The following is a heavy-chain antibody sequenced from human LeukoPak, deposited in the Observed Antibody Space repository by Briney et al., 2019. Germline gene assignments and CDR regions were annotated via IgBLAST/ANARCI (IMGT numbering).Heavy chain of an antibody. J-gene: IGHJ4*02. CDR3: TRLSPRYSYGGSGDY. D-gene: IGHD5-18*01. CDR2: IRSKANSYAT. V-gene: IGHV3-73*01. CDR1: GFTFSGSA. Sequence: GGSLRLSCAASGFTFSGSAMHWVRQASGKGLEWVGRIRSKANSYATAYAAAVKGRFTISRDDSKNTAYLQMNSLKTEDTAVYYCTRLSPRYSYGGSGDYWGQGTLVTVSS.